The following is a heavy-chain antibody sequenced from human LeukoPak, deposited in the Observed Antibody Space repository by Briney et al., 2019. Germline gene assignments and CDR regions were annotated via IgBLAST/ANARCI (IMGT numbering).Heavy chain of an antibody. Sequence: SVKVSCKASGGTFSSYAISWVRQAPGQGLEWMGRIIPILGIANYARKFQGRVTITADKSTSTAYMELSSLRSEDTAVYYCAREWKGYYDSSGYWDYWGQGTLVTVSS. CDR3: AREWKGYYDSSGYWDY. CDR1: GGTFSSYA. J-gene: IGHJ4*02. D-gene: IGHD3-22*01. V-gene: IGHV1-69*04. CDR2: IIPILGIA.